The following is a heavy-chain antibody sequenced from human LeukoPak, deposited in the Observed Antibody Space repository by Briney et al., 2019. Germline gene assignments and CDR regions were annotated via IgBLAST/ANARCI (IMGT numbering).Heavy chain of an antibody. J-gene: IGHJ6*02. D-gene: IGHD2-2*01. V-gene: IGHV3-23*01. CDR2: ISSSGGST. CDR3: ARSCTSSSCYGQDYYYGMDV. CDR1: GFTFSSYA. Sequence: GASLRLSCAASGFTFSSYAMTWVRQAPGKGLEWVSAISSSGGSTYYADSVKGRFTISRDNSKNTLYLQMNSLRAEDTALYYCARSCTSSSCYGQDYYYGMDVWGQGTTVTVSS.